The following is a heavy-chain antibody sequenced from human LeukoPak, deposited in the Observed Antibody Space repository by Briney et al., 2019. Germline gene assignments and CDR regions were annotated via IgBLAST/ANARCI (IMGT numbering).Heavy chain of an antibody. CDR2: INSDGSST. D-gene: IGHD3-9*01. V-gene: IGHV3-74*01. CDR1: GFTFSSYS. Sequence: PGGSLRLSCAASGFTFSSYSMNWVRQAPGKGLVWVSRINSDGSSTSYADSVKGRFTISRDNAKNTLYLQMNSLRAEDTAVFYCARGGASYDTLTGYSYNWFDPWGQGTLVTVSS. J-gene: IGHJ5*02. CDR3: ARGGASYDTLTGYSYNWFDP.